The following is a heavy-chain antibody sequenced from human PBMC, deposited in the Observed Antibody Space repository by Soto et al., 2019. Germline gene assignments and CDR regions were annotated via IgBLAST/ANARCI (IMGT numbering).Heavy chain of an antibody. D-gene: IGHD3-10*01. CDR3: ASPFLWFGESPRFDP. Sequence: GASVKVSCKASGGTFSSYTISWVRQAPGQGLEWMGRIIPILGIANYAQKFQGRVTITADKSTSTAYMELSSLRSEDTAVYYCASPFLWFGESPRFDPWGQGTLVTVSS. V-gene: IGHV1-69*02. CDR1: GGTFSSYT. CDR2: IIPILGIA. J-gene: IGHJ5*02.